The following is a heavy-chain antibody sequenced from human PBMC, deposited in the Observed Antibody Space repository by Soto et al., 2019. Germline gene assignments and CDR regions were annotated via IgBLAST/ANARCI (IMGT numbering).Heavy chain of an antibody. CDR3: ARHQMWTTYYYGMDV. V-gene: IGHV5-51*01. CDR2: IYPGDSDT. J-gene: IGHJ6*02. D-gene: IGHD1-1*01. CDR1: GYSFTSNW. Sequence: GESLKISCKTSGYSFTSNWIAWVRQMAGEGLEWMGVIYPGDSDTRYSPSFQGQVTISADRSISTAYLQWSSLKASDSAVYYCARHQMWTTYYYGMDVWGQGTTVTVSS.